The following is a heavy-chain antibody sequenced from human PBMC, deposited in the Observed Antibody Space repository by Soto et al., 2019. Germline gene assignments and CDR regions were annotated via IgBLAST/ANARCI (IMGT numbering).Heavy chain of an antibody. V-gene: IGHV4-59*01. CDR1: GGSISSYY. CDR3: ASQLELSRPFDY. D-gene: IGHD1-7*01. CDR2: IYYSGST. Sequence: PSETLSLTCPVSGGSISSYYWSWIRQPPGKGLEWIGYIYYSGSTNYNPSLKSRVTISVDTSKNQFSLKLSSVTAADTAVYYCASQLELSRPFDYWGQGTLVTVSS. J-gene: IGHJ4*02.